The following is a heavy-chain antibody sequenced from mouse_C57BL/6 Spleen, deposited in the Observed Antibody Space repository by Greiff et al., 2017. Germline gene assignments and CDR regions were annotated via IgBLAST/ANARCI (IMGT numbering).Heavy chain of an antibody. J-gene: IGHJ3*01. CDR1: GYTFTSYW. CDR2: IYPGSGST. D-gene: IGHD2-4*01. Sequence: QVQLQQPGAELVKPGASVKMSCKASGYTFTSYWITWVKQRPGQGLEWIGDIYPGSGSTNDNEKFKSKATLTVDTSSSTAYMQLSSLTSEDSAVYYCARVDYDYDDGWFAYWGQGTLVTVSA. CDR3: ARVDYDYDDGWFAY. V-gene: IGHV1-55*01.